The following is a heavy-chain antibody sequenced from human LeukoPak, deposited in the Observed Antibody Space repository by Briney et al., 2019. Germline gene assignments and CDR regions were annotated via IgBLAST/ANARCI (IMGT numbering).Heavy chain of an antibody. J-gene: IGHJ4*02. CDR2: ISSSGSTI. CDR3: ARESYYYDSSGLGI. CDR1: GFTFSSYE. V-gene: IGHV3-48*03. D-gene: IGHD3-22*01. Sequence: GESLRLSCAASGFTFSSYEMNWVRHAPGEGLEWGSYISSSGSTIYYAHSVKGRFTISRDKATNSLYLQMSGLRAEDTAVYYCARESYYYDSSGLGIWGQGNLVSVS.